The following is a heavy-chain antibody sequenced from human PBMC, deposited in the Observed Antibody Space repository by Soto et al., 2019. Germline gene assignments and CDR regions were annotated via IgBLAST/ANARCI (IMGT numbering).Heavy chain of an antibody. Sequence: EVQLVESGGGLVKPGGSLRLSCGASGFTFSHAWMNWVRQAPGKGLEWVGRIKSKIDGGTSDYAAPVKGRFSISRDDSKDTVFLQMNSLKTGDTAGYFWSTMGHCSNGVCSYYYYGMDVWGLGTTVTVSS. CDR1: GFTFSHAW. CDR3: STMGHCSNGVCSYYYYGMDV. CDR2: IKSKIDGGTS. J-gene: IGHJ6*02. V-gene: IGHV3-15*07. D-gene: IGHD2-8*01.